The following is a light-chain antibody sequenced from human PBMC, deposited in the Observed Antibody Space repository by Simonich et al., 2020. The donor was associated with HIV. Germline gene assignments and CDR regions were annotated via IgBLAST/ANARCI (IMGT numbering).Light chain of an antibody. CDR1: QSISTY. CDR2: DAS. CDR3: QLRSNWPPT. Sequence: EIVLTQSPATLSLSTGERATLSCWARQSISTYIAWYQHKPGQAPRLLIYDASNRATGSPARFSGSGSGTNFTLTISSLEPEDFAVYYCQLRSNWPPTFGQGTKVEIK. J-gene: IGKJ1*01. V-gene: IGKV3-11*01.